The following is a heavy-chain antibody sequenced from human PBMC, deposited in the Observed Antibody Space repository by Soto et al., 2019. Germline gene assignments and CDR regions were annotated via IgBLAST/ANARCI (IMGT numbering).Heavy chain of an antibody. CDR3: ARVQNTRRWVDRMDV. CDR1: GFTFSTYG. CDR2: ISSSGSYI. Sequence: GGSLRLSCAASGFTFSTYGMNWVRQAPGKGLEWVSSISSSGSYIYYADSVKGRFTISRDNAKNSLYLQMNSLRAEDMAVYYCARVQNTRRWVDRMDVCGPGPTVTLS. V-gene: IGHV3-21*01. J-gene: IGHJ6*02.